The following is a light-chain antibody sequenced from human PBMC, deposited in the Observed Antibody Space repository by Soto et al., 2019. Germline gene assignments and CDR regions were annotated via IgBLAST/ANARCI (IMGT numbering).Light chain of an antibody. V-gene: IGKV1-5*03. CDR2: LAS. CDR3: HQYHRLYT. J-gene: IGKJ2*01. CDR1: QSVRSW. Sequence: DIQLTQSPSTLSTSVGDRVTITCRASQSVRSWVAWFQQKPGKAPKLLIYLASSLESGVPSRFSGSGSGTEFTLTISSLQPDDSATYYCHQYHRLYTFGQGTKLEIK.